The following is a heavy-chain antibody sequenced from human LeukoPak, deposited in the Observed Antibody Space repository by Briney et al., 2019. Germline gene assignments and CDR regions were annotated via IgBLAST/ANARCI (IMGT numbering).Heavy chain of an antibody. Sequence: GESLKISCKGSGYSFTSYWLGWVRQMPGKGLEWIGSIYPGDSDTRYSPSFQGQVTISADKSISTAYLQWSSLKASDTAMYYCARHIDGYNLGYFDYWGQGTLVTVSS. CDR2: IYPGDSDT. D-gene: IGHD5-24*01. J-gene: IGHJ4*02. V-gene: IGHV5-51*01. CDR1: GYSFTSYW. CDR3: ARHIDGYNLGYFDY.